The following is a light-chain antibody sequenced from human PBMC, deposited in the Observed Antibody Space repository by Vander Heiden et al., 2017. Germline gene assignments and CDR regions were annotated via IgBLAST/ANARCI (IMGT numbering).Light chain of an antibody. CDR3: QHDNNWPSYT. CDR2: GAS. J-gene: IGKJ2*01. CDR1: QSVSSN. Sequence: EIVMTQSPATLSVSPGERATLSCRASQSVSSNLAWYQQKPGQAPRLLIYGASTRATGIPARFSGSGYGTEFTLTISIRQSEDFAVYYCQHDNNWPSYTFGQGTKMEIK. V-gene: IGKV3-15*01.